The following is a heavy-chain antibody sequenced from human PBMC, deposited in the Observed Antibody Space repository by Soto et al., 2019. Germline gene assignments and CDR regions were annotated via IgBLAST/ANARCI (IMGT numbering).Heavy chain of an antibody. J-gene: IGHJ3*02. CDR2: IYSGGST. CDR3: ARETPQIDAFDI. CDR1: GFTVSSNY. Sequence: GGSLRLSCAASGFTVSSNYMSWVRQAPGKGLEWVSVIYSGGSTYYADSVKGRFTISRDNSKNTLYLQMNSLRAEDTAVYYCARETPQIDAFDIWGQGTMVTVSS. V-gene: IGHV3-53*01.